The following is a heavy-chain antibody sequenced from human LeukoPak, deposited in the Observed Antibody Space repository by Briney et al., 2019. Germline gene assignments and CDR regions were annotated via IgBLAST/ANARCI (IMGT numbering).Heavy chain of an antibody. J-gene: IGHJ6*03. CDR3: AGGYRYNYYMDV. D-gene: IGHD5-18*01. Sequence: GGSLRLSCAASGFTFSSYSMNWVRQAPGKGLEWVSSISSSSSYIYYADSVKGRFTISRDNAKNSLYLRMNSLRAEDTAVYYCAGGYRYNYYMDVWGKGTTVTVSS. CDR2: ISSSSSYI. CDR1: GFTFSSYS. V-gene: IGHV3-21*01.